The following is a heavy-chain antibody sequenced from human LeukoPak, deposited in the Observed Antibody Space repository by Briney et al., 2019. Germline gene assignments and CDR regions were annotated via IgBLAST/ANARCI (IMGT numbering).Heavy chain of an antibody. CDR2: IYYSGSI. CDR1: GFTFSSYE. Sequence: GSLRLSCSASGFTFSSYEMNWVRQAPGKGLEWVGYIYYSGSINSNPSLKSRVALSLDTSKNQFSLKLNSVTAADTAVYYCATGAHDYPFDYWGQGTLVTVSS. J-gene: IGHJ4*02. CDR3: ATGAHDYPFDY. V-gene: IGHV4-59*01. D-gene: IGHD4/OR15-4a*01.